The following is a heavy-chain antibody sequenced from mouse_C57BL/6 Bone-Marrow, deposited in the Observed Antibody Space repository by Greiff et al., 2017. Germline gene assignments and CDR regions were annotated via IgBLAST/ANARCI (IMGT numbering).Heavy chain of an antibody. CDR1: GYTFTSYW. CDR2: IHPNSGST. Sequence: QVQLQQPGAELVKPGASVKLSCKASGYTFTSYWMHWVKQRPGQGLEWIGMIHPNSGSTNYNEKFKSKATLTVDKSSSTAYMQLSSLTSEDSAVYYCAREVRDSSGPWFAYWGQGTLVTVSA. V-gene: IGHV1-64*01. J-gene: IGHJ3*01. D-gene: IGHD3-2*02. CDR3: AREVRDSSGPWFAY.